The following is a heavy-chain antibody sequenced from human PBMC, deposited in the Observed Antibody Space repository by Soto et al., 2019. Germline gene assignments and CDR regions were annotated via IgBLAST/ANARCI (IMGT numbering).Heavy chain of an antibody. D-gene: IGHD4-4*01. CDR2: INQSGST. CDR1: GGSFSDYY. CDR3: AREKTVTTGIDY. V-gene: IGHV4-34*01. Sequence: SETLSLTCAVYGGSFSDYYWSWIRQPPGKGLEWIGEINQSGSTNYNPSLKSRVTISLDTSKNQFSLKLSSVTAADTAVYYCAREKTVTTGIDYWGQGTLVTVSS. J-gene: IGHJ4*02.